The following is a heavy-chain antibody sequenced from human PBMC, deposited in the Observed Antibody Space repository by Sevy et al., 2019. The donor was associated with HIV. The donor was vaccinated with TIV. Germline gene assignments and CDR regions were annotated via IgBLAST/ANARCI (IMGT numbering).Heavy chain of an antibody. J-gene: IGHJ3*02. CDR1: GFTFSTYT. D-gene: IGHD3-10*01. CDR2: ISSSSNYI. Sequence: GGSLRLSCAASGFTFSTYTMNWVRQAPGKGLQWVSSISSSSNYIYYADSVKGRFTISRDNAKNSLYIQMKSLRAEDKAVYYCARPYGSGSWEAFDIWGQGTMVTVSS. V-gene: IGHV3-21*01. CDR3: ARPYGSGSWEAFDI.